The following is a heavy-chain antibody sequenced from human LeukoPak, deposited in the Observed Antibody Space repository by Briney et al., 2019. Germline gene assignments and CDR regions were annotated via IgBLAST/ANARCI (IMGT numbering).Heavy chain of an antibody. V-gene: IGHV3-23*01. CDR3: TKDSKKSSVYSSPDY. Sequence: GGSLRLSCAASGFTFSNSAMSWVRQAPGKGLEWVSAISDSGGNTYYADSVKGRFTISRDNSKNTLYLQMSSLRAEDTAVYYCTKDSKKSSVYSSPDYWGQGTLVTVSS. CDR1: GFTFSNSA. CDR2: ISDSGGNT. J-gene: IGHJ4*02. D-gene: IGHD3-22*01.